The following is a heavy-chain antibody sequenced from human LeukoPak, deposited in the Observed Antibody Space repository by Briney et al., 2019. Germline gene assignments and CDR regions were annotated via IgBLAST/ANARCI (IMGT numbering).Heavy chain of an antibody. CDR1: GGSFSGYY. CDR2: INHSGST. J-gene: IGHJ4*02. D-gene: IGHD3-3*01. Sequence: PSETLSLTCAVYGGSFSGYYWSWIRQPPGKGLEWIGEINHSGSTNYNPSLKSRVTISVDTSKNQFSLKLSSVTAADTAVYYCASGGVVIRHRLGYWGQETLVTVSS. CDR3: ASGGVVIRHRLGY. V-gene: IGHV4-34*01.